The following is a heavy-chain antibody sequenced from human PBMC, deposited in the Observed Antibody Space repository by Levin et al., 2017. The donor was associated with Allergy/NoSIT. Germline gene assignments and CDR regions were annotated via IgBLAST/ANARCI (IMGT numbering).Heavy chain of an antibody. V-gene: IGHV3-23*01. J-gene: IGHJ4*02. CDR2: ISGSGGST. Sequence: GESLKISCAASGFTFSSYAMSWVRQAPGKGLEWVSAISGSGGSTYYADSVKRRFTISRDNSKNTLYLQMNSLRAEDTAVYYCAKDPYSTTVSNYWGQGTLVTVSS. D-gene: IGHD4-17*01. CDR3: AKDPYSTTVSNY. CDR1: GFTFSSYA.